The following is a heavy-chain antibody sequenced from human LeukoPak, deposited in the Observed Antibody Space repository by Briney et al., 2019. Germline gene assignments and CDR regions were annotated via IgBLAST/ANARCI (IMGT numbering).Heavy chain of an antibody. CDR2: ISSSGSTI. D-gene: IGHD3-3*01. V-gene: IGHV3-11*04. CDR1: GFTFSDYY. J-gene: IGHJ6*03. Sequence: SGGSLRLSCAASGFTFSDYYMSWIRQAPGKGLEWVSYISSSGSTIYYADSVKGRFTISRDNAKKSLYLQMNSLRAEDTAVYYCARDASGTIFGVVTPNNYMDVWGKGTTVTVSS. CDR3: ARDASGTIFGVVTPNNYMDV.